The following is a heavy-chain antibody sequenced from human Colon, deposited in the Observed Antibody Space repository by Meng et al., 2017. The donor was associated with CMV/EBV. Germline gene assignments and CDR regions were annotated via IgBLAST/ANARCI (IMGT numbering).Heavy chain of an antibody. J-gene: IGHJ4*02. CDR3: AKEGGY. D-gene: IGHD3-16*01. CDR1: GFSFIDFE. Sequence: GESLKISCAGAGFSFIDFELAWVRQRPGKGLEWVAGINWDGGSTVYVDSVKGRFAISRDNAKNLLYLQMNSLRPEDTALYYCAKEGGYWGLGTLVTVSS. V-gene: IGHV3-20*04. CDR2: INWDGGST.